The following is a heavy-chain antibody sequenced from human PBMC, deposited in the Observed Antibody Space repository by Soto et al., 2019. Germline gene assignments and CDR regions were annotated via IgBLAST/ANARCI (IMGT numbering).Heavy chain of an antibody. Sequence: QVQLEESGGGVVQPGRSLRLSCAASGFTFSSHAMHWVRQAPGKGLEWVAVISYDGSNKYYADSVKGRFTISRDNSKNTLHMQKDGVSPEETAVYHCVTFRVVAGTDEAAYWGQGTLVTVSS. CDR2: ISYDGSNK. V-gene: IGHV3-30-3*01. CDR1: GFTFSSHA. J-gene: IGHJ4*02. D-gene: IGHD6-19*01. CDR3: VTFRVVAGTDEAAY.